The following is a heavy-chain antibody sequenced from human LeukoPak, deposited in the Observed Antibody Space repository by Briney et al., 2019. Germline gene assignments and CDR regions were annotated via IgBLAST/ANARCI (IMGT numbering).Heavy chain of an antibody. CDR1: GFTFSNYA. CDR2: ISSSSTTI. Sequence: PGGSLRLSCAASGFTFSNYAMNWVRQAAGKGLEWVSYISSSSTTIKYADSVKGRFTISRDNAKNTLYLQMNSLRAEDTAVYYCGRGGKVEQLVLARWGQGSLVTVSS. CDR3: GRGGKVEQLVLAR. D-gene: IGHD6-13*01. J-gene: IGHJ4*02. V-gene: IGHV3-48*04.